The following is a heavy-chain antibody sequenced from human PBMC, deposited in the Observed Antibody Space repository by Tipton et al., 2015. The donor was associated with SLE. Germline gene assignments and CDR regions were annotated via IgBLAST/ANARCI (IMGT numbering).Heavy chain of an antibody. CDR1: GGSISSSSYY. CDR3: ARPLCSSTSCRGDAFDI. D-gene: IGHD2-2*01. Sequence: TLSLTCTVSGGSISSSSYYWGWIRQPPGKGLEWIGSIYYSGSTYYNPSLKSRVTISVDTSKNQFSLKLSSVTAADTAVYYYARPLCSSTSCRGDAFDIWGQGTMVTVSS. J-gene: IGHJ3*02. CDR2: IYYSGST. V-gene: IGHV4-39*07.